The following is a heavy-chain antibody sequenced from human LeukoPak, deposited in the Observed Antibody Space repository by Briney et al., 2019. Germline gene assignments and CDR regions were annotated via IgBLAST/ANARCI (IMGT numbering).Heavy chain of an antibody. CDR1: GGSISSYY. CDR3: ARQGYSYGPADY. D-gene: IGHD5-18*01. J-gene: IGHJ4*02. Sequence: SETLSLTCTVSGGSISSYYWGWIRQPPGKGLEWIGYIYYSGSTNCNPSLKSRVTISVDTSKNQFSLKLSSVTAADTAVYYCARQGYSYGPADYWGQGTLVTVSS. V-gene: IGHV4-59*08. CDR2: IYYSGST.